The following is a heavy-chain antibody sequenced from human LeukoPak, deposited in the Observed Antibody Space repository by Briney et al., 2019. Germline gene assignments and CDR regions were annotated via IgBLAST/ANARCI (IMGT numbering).Heavy chain of an antibody. CDR2: ISSGGSSI. Sequence: GGSLRLSCAASGFSFSSYTMNWVRQAPGKGLEWVSSISSGGSSIYYADSVKGRFTISRDDAKNSLYLQMNSLRAEDTAVYYCAREPNYYDSSGYYSGAFDIWGQGTMATVSS. CDR1: GFSFSSYT. V-gene: IGHV3-21*01. J-gene: IGHJ3*02. CDR3: AREPNYYDSSGYYSGAFDI. D-gene: IGHD3-22*01.